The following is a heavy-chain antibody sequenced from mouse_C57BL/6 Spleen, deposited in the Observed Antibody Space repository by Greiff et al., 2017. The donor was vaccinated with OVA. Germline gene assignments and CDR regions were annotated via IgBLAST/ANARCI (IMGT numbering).Heavy chain of an antibody. V-gene: IGHV1-80*01. D-gene: IGHD3-1*01. CDR3: ARSGGSSWFAY. Sequence: VQLQQSGAELVKPGASVKISCKASGYAFSSYWMNWVKQRPGKGLEWIGQIYPGDGDTNYNGKFKGKATLTAAKSSCTAYIQLSSLTSEDSAVYFCARSGGSSWFAYWGQGTLVTVSA. CDR1: GYAFSSYW. CDR2: IYPGDGDT. J-gene: IGHJ3*01.